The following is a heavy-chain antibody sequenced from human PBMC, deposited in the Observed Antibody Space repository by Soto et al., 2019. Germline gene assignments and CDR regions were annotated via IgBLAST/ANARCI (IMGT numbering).Heavy chain of an antibody. CDR2: VYYSGSA. D-gene: IGHD1-20*01. J-gene: IGHJ5*02. Sequence: QVQLQESGPGLVKPSETLSLTCTVSGGSVSSYYWNWIRQPPGKGLEWIGYVYYSGSATYNPSLKSRVTISVDTAKDQFSLKLRSVTAADTAVYYCARTNWNANWFDPWGQRTLVTVSS. CDR1: GGSVSSYY. CDR3: ARTNWNANWFDP. V-gene: IGHV4-59*02.